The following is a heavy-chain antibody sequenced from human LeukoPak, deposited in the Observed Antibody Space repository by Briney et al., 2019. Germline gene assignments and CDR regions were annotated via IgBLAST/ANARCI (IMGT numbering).Heavy chain of an antibody. CDR3: AGSIPAAIGYYFDY. J-gene: IGHJ4*02. V-gene: IGHV1-69*13. Sequence: SVKVSCKASGGTFSSYAISWVRQAPGQGLEWMGGIIPISGTANYAQKFQGRVTITADESTSTAYMELSSLRSEDTAVYYCAGSIPAAIGYYFDYWGQGTLVTVSS. D-gene: IGHD2-2*01. CDR1: GGTFSSYA. CDR2: IIPISGTA.